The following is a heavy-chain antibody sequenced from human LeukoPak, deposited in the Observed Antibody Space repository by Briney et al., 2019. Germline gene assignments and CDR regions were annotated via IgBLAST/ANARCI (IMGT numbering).Heavy chain of an antibody. J-gene: IGHJ4*02. D-gene: IGHD3-22*01. Sequence: PGTSLRLSCAASGFTFSSHGMHWVRQAPGMGLEWVALILYDGSNEYYADSVQGRFTISRDSSRNTLYLQMNSLRAEDTAVYYCAKDGTGGYYYLDYWGQGPLVTVSS. CDR3: AKDGTGGYYYLDY. CDR1: GFTFSSHG. CDR2: ILYDGSNE. V-gene: IGHV3-30*18.